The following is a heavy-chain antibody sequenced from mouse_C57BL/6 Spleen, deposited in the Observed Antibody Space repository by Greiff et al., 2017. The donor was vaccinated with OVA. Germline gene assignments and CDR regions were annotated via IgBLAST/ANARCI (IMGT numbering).Heavy chain of an antibody. D-gene: IGHD2-4*01. CDR2: IYPGDGDT. Sequence: QVQLQQSGPELVKPGASVKISCKASGYAFSSSWMNWVKQRPGKGLEWIGRIYPGDGDTNYNGKFKGKATLTAAKSSRTAYMQLSSLTAEDSAVYFCASQGDYDGERVGYYYAMDCWGQGTSVTVSS. CDR1: GYAFSSSW. CDR3: ASQGDYDGERVGYYYAMDC. V-gene: IGHV1-82*01. J-gene: IGHJ4*01.